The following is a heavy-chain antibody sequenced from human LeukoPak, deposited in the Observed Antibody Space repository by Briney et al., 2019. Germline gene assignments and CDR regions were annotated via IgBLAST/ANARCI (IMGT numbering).Heavy chain of an antibody. CDR1: GFTFSSYG. D-gene: IGHD4-17*01. Sequence: GGSLRLSCAASGFTFSSYGMHWVRQAPGKGLEWVAVISYDGSNKYYADSVKGRFTISRDNSKDTLYLQMNSLRAEDTAVYYCAKGVYGELDYWGQGTLVTVSS. V-gene: IGHV3-30*18. CDR3: AKGVYGELDY. CDR2: ISYDGSNK. J-gene: IGHJ4*02.